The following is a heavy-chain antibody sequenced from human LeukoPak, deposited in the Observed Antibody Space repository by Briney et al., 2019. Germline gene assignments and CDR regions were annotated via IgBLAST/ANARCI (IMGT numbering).Heavy chain of an antibody. Sequence: GGSLRLSCTASGFTFSSLAMTWVRQAPGKGLEWVSTIRSNGDTTYNADSVKGRFTISRDNSKNTLYLELNSLRVEDTATFYCAKGQELDDGVFDSWGQGTMVTASS. CDR2: IRSNGDTT. J-gene: IGHJ4*02. CDR3: AKGQELDDGVFDS. CDR1: GFTFSSLA. D-gene: IGHD1-1*01. V-gene: IGHV3-23*01.